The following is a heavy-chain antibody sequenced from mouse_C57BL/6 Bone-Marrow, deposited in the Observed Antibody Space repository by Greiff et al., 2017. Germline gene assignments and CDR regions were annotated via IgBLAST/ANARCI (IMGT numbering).Heavy chain of an antibody. CDR2: IYPRSGNT. V-gene: IGHV1-81*01. CDR3: ARSTVVATNFDY. J-gene: IGHJ2*01. CDR1: GYTFTSYG. Sequence: QVQLKESGAELARPGASVKLSCKASGYTFTSYGISWVKQRTGQGLEWIGEIYPRSGNTYYNEKFKGKATLTADKSSSTAYMELRSLTSADSAVYFCARSTVVATNFDYWGQGTTLTVSS. D-gene: IGHD1-1*01.